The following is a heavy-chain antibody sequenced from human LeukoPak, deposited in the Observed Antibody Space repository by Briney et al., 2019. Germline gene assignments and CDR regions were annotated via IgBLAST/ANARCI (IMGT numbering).Heavy chain of an antibody. D-gene: IGHD3-10*01. Sequence: SETLSLTCTVSGGSISSGSYYWGWIRQPPRKGLEWIGSIYYSGSTYYNPSLKSRVTISVDTSKNQFSLKLSSVTAADTAVYYCARRYYGSGSYYTTYNWFDPWGQGTLVTVSS. CDR3: ARRYYGSGSYYTTYNWFDP. J-gene: IGHJ5*02. CDR1: GGSISSGSYY. CDR2: IYYSGST. V-gene: IGHV4-39*01.